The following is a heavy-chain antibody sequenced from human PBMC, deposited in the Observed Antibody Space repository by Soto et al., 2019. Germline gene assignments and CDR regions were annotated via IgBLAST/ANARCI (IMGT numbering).Heavy chain of an antibody. CDR3: ARWPDGYYYYGMDV. Sequence: QVQLVQSGAEVKKPGASVKVSCKASGYTFTSYDINWVRQATGQGLEWMGWMNPNSGNTGYAQKFQGRVTMTRNTSISTAYMELTSLRSEDTAVYYCARWPDGYYYYGMDVWGQGTTATVSS. CDR2: MNPNSGNT. J-gene: IGHJ6*02. CDR1: GYTFTSYD. V-gene: IGHV1-8*01.